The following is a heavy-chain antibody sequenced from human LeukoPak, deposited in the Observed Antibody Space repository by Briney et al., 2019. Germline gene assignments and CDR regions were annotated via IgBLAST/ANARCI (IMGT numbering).Heavy chain of an antibody. V-gene: IGHV4-4*02. CDR2: THRSGDT. CDR1: GVSVSSDNW. Sequence: SGTLSLTCAVYGVSVSSDNWWTWVRQSPGKGLEWIGETHRSGDTKYNPSLNGRVTISIDNSNNRLSLNLRYVTAADTAMYYCARGRVSSWYELDYWGQGTLVTVSS. J-gene: IGHJ4*02. CDR3: ARGRVSSWYELDY. D-gene: IGHD2-2*01.